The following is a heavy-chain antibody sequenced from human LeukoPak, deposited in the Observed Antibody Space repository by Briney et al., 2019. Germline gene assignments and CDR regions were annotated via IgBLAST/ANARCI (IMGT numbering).Heavy chain of an antibody. CDR3: ARDSPYDSYNDY. Sequence: GGSLRLSCAASGFTFSSYWMSWVRQAPGKGLEWVANIKEDGSEKYHVDSVKGRFTISRDNAKNSLFLQMNSLRVEDTAVYYCARDSPYDSYNDYWGQGTLVTVSS. CDR1: GFTFSSYW. V-gene: IGHV3-7*01. J-gene: IGHJ4*02. CDR2: IKEDGSEK. D-gene: IGHD3-22*01.